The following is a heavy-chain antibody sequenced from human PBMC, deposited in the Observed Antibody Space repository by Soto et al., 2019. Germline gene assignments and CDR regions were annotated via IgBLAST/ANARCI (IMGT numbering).Heavy chain of an antibody. CDR2: INPNSGGT. CDR3: AREPIAAAGTYYYYYGMDV. V-gene: IGHV1-2*04. D-gene: IGHD6-13*01. CDR1: GGTFSSYA. J-gene: IGHJ6*02. Sequence: ASVKVSCKASGGTFSSYAISWVRQAPGQGLEWMGWINPNSGGTNYAQKFQGWVTMTRDTSISTAYMELSRLRSDDTAVYYCAREPIAAAGTYYYYYGMDVWGQGTTVTVSS.